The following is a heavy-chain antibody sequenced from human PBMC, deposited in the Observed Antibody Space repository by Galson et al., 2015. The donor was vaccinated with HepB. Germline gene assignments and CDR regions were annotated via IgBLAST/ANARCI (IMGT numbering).Heavy chain of an antibody. CDR3: AKDMVRGVITDY. D-gene: IGHD3-10*01. Sequence: SLRLSCAASGFTFNTYGMHWVRQAPGKGLEWVASIRFDGTTKYFSDSVKGRFTISRDNSENTLVLQMNSLRAEDTAVYYCAKDMVRGVITDYWGQGTLVTVSS. V-gene: IGHV3-30*02. CDR1: GFTFNTYG. CDR2: IRFDGTTK. J-gene: IGHJ4*02.